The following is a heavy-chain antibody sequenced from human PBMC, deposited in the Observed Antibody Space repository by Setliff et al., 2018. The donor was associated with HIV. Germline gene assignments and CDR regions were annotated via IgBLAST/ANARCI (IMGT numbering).Heavy chain of an antibody. V-gene: IGHV4-59*08. CDR3: ARHGRSYDSGRWYNWFDS. CDR2: MHVSRET. Sequence: SETLSLTCTVSGGSISDTHYTWIRQTPGKGLEWIGLMHVSRETNYNPSLESRVTISMDTSKNQFSLNLSSVTAADTALYFCARHGRSYDSGRWYNWFDSWGQGTPVTVSS. D-gene: IGHD3-10*01. CDR1: GGSISDTH. J-gene: IGHJ5*01.